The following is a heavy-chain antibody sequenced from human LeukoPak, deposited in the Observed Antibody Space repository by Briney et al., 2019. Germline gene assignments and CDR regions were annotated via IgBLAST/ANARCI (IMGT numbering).Heavy chain of an antibody. Sequence: PGGSLRLSCAASGFTFSSYWMSWVRQAPGKGLEWVANIAQDGSDKYYVDSVKGRFIISRDNTKNSLYLQMNSLRAEDTAVYYCVRDVYGPGNIWGQGTMVTISS. J-gene: IGHJ3*02. CDR1: GFTFSSYW. CDR2: IAQDGSDK. V-gene: IGHV3-7*01. D-gene: IGHD5/OR15-5a*01. CDR3: VRDVYGPGNI.